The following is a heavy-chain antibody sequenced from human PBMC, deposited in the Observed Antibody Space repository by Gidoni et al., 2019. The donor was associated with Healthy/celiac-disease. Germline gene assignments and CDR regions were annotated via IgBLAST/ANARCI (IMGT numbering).Heavy chain of an antibody. Sequence: QVQLQESGPGLVKPSQTLSLTCTVSGCSISSGGYYWSWIRQHPGTGLEWIGYIYYSGRTYYNPSLKGRFTISVDTSKTKFSLRLGAVTAADTAWYYWAGGGVGAFDIWGQGTMVTVSS. V-gene: IGHV4-31*03. J-gene: IGHJ3*02. CDR2: IYYSGRT. D-gene: IGHD1-26*01. CDR1: GCSISSGGYY. CDR3: AGGGVGAFDI.